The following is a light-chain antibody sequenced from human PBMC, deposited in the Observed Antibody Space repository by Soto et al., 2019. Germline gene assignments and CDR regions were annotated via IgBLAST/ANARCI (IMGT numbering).Light chain of an antibody. CDR1: SGYSNYK. Sequence: QPVLTQPPSASASLGASVTLTCTLSSGYSNYKVDWYQQRPGKGPRFVMRVGTGGIVGSKGDGIPDRFSVLGSGLNRYLTIKNIQEEDKSDYHCGADHGSGSNFVGVAFGGGTKLTVL. CDR2: VGTGGIVG. CDR3: GADHGSGSNFVGVA. J-gene: IGLJ2*01. V-gene: IGLV9-49*01.